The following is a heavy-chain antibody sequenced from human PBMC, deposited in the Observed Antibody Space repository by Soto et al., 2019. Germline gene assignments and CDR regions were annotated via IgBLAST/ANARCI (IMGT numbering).Heavy chain of an antibody. D-gene: IGHD2-2*02. CDR3: ARDSRYCSSTSCYTDAFDI. CDR1: GFTFSSYS. Sequence: GGSLRLSCAASGFTFSSYSMNWVRQAPGKGLEWVSSISSSSSYIYYADSVKGRFTISRDNAKNSLYLQMNSLRAEVTAVYYCARDSRYCSSTSCYTDAFDIWGQGTMVTVSS. J-gene: IGHJ3*02. V-gene: IGHV3-21*01. CDR2: ISSSSSYI.